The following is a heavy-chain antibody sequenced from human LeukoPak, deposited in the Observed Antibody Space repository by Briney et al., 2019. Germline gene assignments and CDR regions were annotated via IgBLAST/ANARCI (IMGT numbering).Heavy chain of an antibody. CDR2: IYYSGST. V-gene: IGHV4-59*08. CDR3: ARASLSGSEFDY. CDR1: GGSISSYY. D-gene: IGHD1-26*01. J-gene: IGHJ4*02. Sequence: SETLSLTCTVSGGSISSYYWSWIRQPPGKGLEWIGYIYYSGSTNYNPSLKSRVTISVDTSKNQFPLKLSSVTAADTAVYYCARASLSGSEFDYWGQGTLVTVSS.